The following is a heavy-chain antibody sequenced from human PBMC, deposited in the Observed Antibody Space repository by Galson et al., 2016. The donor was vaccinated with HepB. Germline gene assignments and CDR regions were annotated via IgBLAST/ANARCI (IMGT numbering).Heavy chain of an antibody. J-gene: IGHJ2*01. CDR2: IKIDGSIT. D-gene: IGHD3-22*01. CDR3: GKLGGDYYHWYFDL. Sequence: SLRLSCAASGFSFSAYWMHWVRQAPGKGLVWVSRIKIDGSITNYADSVKGRFTISRHNFKNTLYLQMNRLRPEDTAVYYCGKLGGDYYHWYFDLWGRGTLVTVSS. V-gene: IGHV3-74*01. CDR1: GFSFSAYW.